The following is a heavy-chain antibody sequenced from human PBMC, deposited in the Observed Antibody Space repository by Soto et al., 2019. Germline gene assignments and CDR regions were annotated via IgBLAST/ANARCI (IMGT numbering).Heavy chain of an antibody. CDR2: ISYDGSNK. J-gene: IGHJ5*02. Sequence: GGSLRLSCAASGFTFSSYAMHWVRQAPGKGLEWVAVISYDGSNKYYADSVKGRFTISRDNSKNTLYLQMNSLRAEDTAVYYCARGPHYYDSSGSWDWFDPWGQGTLVTVSS. D-gene: IGHD3-22*01. V-gene: IGHV3-30-3*01. CDR1: GFTFSSYA. CDR3: ARGPHYYDSSGSWDWFDP.